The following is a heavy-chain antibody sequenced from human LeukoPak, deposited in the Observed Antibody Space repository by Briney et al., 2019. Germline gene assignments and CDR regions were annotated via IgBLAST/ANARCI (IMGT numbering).Heavy chain of an antibody. CDR3: ASQREDSSGYYSYGMDV. D-gene: IGHD3-22*01. J-gene: IGHJ6*02. Sequence: SETLSLTCTVSGGSISSYYWSWIRQPPGKGLEWIGEINHSGSTNYNPSLKSRVTISVDTSKNQFSLKLSSVTAADTAVYYCASQREDSSGYYSYGMDVWGQGTTVTVSS. CDR1: GGSISSYY. CDR2: INHSGST. V-gene: IGHV4-34*01.